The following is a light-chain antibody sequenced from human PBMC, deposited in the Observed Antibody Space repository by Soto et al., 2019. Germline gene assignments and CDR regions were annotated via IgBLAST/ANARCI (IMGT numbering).Light chain of an antibody. CDR1: QSVSANY. CDR3: HQYGSSPFT. Sequence: EVVLTQSPATLSLSPGERATLSCRANQSVSANYLAWYQQKPGQAPRLLIYGSSSRATGIPDRFSGSGSGTAFTLTISMLEPEDFAMFYCHQYGSSPFTFGPGTKVDIK. V-gene: IGKV3-20*01. J-gene: IGKJ3*01. CDR2: GSS.